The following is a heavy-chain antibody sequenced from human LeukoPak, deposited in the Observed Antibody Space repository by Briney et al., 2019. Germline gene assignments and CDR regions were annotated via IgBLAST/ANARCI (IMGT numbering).Heavy chain of an antibody. Sequence: ASVKVSCKASGYTFTSYDINWVRQATGQGLEWMGWMNPNGGNTGYAQKFQGRVTMTRNTSISTAYMELSSLRSEDTAVYYCARGYTYYYGSGSSGGFDPWGQGTLVTVSS. CDR3: ARGYTYYYGSGSSGGFDP. CDR2: MNPNGGNT. V-gene: IGHV1-8*01. CDR1: GYTFTSYD. J-gene: IGHJ5*02. D-gene: IGHD3-10*01.